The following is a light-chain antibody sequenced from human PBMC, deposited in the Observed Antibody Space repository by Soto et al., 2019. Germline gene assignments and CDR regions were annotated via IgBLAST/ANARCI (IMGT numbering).Light chain of an antibody. J-gene: IGLJ1*01. V-gene: IGLV2-23*02. CDR3: CSYAGSSTFYYV. CDR2: EVS. CDR1: SSDVGSYNL. Sequence: LTQPASVSGSPGQSITISCTGTSSDVGSYNLVSWYQQHPGKAPKLMIYEVSKRPSGVSNRFSGSKSGNTASLTISGLQAEDEADYYCCSYAGSSTFYYVFGTGTKVTVL.